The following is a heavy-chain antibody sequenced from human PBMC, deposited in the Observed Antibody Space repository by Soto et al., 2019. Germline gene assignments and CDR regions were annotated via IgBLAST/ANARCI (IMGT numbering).Heavy chain of an antibody. CDR1: GGSISSYY. CDR3: ASRYLDRYAY. J-gene: IGHJ4*02. V-gene: IGHV4-59*12. Sequence: PSETLPLTCTVSGGSISSYYWSWIRQPPGKGLEWIGYIYYSGSTKYNPSLKSRVTISVDTSKNQFSLKLSSVTAADTAVYYCASRYLDRYAYWGQRSLDTVSS. CDR2: IYYSGST. D-gene: IGHD1-26*01.